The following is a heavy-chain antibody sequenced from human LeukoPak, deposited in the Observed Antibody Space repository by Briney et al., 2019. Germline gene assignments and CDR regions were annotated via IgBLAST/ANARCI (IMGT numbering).Heavy chain of an antibody. Sequence: SETLSLTCTVSGGSISSYYWSWIRQPPGKGLEWIGYIYTSGSTNYNPSLKSRVTISVDTSKNQFSLKLSSVTAADTAVCYCARRRGLYFDYWGQGTLVTVSS. CDR3: ARRRGLYFDY. CDR1: GGSISSYY. J-gene: IGHJ4*02. V-gene: IGHV4-4*09. CDR2: IYTSGST.